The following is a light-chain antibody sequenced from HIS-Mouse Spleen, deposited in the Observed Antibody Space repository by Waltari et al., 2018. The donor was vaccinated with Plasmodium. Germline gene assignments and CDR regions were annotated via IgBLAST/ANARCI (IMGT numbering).Light chain of an antibody. CDR1: SGDVGGSTY. J-gene: IGLJ2*01. Sequence: QSALTQPASVSGSPGQSITISCTGTSGDVGGSTYVSWYQQHPGKAPNLMIYDVSNRPSGVSNRFSGSKSGNTASLTISGLQAEDEADYYCSSYTSSSTHVVFGGGTKLTVL. CDR2: DVS. CDR3: SSYTSSSTHVV. V-gene: IGLV2-14*03.